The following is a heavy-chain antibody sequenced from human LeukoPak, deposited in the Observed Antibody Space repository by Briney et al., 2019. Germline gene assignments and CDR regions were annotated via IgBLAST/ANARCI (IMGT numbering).Heavy chain of an antibody. J-gene: IGHJ4*02. V-gene: IGHV3-21*01. CDR3: ASLYYDSSGYYNADY. CDR1: GFTFSSYS. D-gene: IGHD3-22*01. Sequence: PGGSLRLSCAASGFTFSSYSMNWVRQAPGKGLEWVSSISSGSSYIYYADSVKGRFTISRDNAKNSLYLQMNSLRAEDTAVYYCASLYYDSSGYYNADYWGQGTLVTVSS. CDR2: ISSGSSYI.